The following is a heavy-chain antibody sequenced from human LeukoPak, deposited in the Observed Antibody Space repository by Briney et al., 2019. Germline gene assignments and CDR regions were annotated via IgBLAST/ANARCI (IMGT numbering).Heavy chain of an antibody. D-gene: IGHD3-10*01. J-gene: IGHJ4*02. Sequence: GGSLRLSCAASGFTFSSYRMYWVRQAPGKGLVWVSRINTDGSSIRYADSVKGRFTISRDNAKNTLYLQMNSLRGEDTAVYYCAREWELLPWDWGQGTLVTVSS. CDR3: AREWELLPWD. CDR2: INTDGSSI. CDR1: GFTFSSYR. V-gene: IGHV3-74*01.